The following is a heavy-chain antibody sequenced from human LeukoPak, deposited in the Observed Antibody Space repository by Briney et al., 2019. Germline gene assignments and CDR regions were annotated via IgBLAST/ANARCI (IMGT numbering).Heavy chain of an antibody. Sequence: ASVKVSCKASGYTITNNYMHWVRQAPGQGLEWMGIINPSGGSTSYAQKFQGRVTMTRDMSTSTVYMELSSLRSEDTAVYYCAKDGSHRRLQYYYYYMDVWGKGTTVTVS. CDR3: AKDGSHRRLQYYYYYMDV. V-gene: IGHV1-46*01. J-gene: IGHJ6*03. D-gene: IGHD5-24*01. CDR2: INPSGGST. CDR1: GYTITNNY.